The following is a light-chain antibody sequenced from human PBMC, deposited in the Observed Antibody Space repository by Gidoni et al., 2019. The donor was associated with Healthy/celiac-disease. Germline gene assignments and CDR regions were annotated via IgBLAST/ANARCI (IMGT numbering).Light chain of an antibody. Sequence: DIQMTQSPSSLSASVGDRVTITCRASQSIISYLNWYQQKPGKAPKPLIYAASSLQSGVPSRFSGSGSGTDFTLTISSLQPEDFATYYCQQSYSTLLTFGGGTKVEIK. V-gene: IGKV1-39*01. J-gene: IGKJ4*01. CDR1: QSIISY. CDR2: AAS. CDR3: QQSYSTLLT.